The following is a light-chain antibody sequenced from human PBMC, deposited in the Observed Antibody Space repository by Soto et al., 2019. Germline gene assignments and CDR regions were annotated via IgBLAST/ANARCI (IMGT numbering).Light chain of an antibody. Sequence: QTVVTQEPSLTVCPGGTVTLTCASRTGAVTSGYYPNWFQQKHGQSPRALIYRTSNRYSWTPARFSGSLLGDKAALTLSGVQPEDEAEYYCLLSYGDVWVFGGGTKLTVL. CDR1: TGAVTSGYY. V-gene: IGLV7-43*01. CDR3: LLSYGDVWV. CDR2: RTS. J-gene: IGLJ3*02.